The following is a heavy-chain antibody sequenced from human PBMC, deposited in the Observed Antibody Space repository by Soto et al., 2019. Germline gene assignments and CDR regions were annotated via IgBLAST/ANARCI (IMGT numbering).Heavy chain of an antibody. V-gene: IGHV1-3*01. CDR3: ARGRPGPQHYFDY. CDR2: IKPANGNT. D-gene: IGHD6-6*01. Sequence: GASLKVSCKATGYTFTAYAMHWVRQAPGQRLEWMGWIKPANGNTKYSQKFQGRLTITIDTSANTMYMELNSLRAEDTAVYYCARGRPGPQHYFDYWGLGNIVTVSS. CDR1: GYTFTAYA. J-gene: IGHJ4*02.